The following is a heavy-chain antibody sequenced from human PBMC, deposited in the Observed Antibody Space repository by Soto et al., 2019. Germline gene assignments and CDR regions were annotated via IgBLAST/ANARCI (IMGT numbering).Heavy chain of an antibody. CDR2: MNPNSGNT. V-gene: IGHV1-8*01. D-gene: IGHD2-2*01. CDR1: GYTFTSYD. CDR3: ASGRDCSSTSCYGGDWFDP. Sequence: QVQLVQSGAEVKKPGASVKVSCKASGYTFTSYDINWVRQATGQGLEWMGWMNPNSGNTGYAQKFQGRVTMTRNTSINTAYMELSRLRSEDTAVYYCASGRDCSSTSCYGGDWFDPWGQGTLVTVSS. J-gene: IGHJ5*02.